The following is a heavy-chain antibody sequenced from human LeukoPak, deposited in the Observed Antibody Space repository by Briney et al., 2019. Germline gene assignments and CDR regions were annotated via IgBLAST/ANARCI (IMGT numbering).Heavy chain of an antibody. CDR2: IIPIFGTA. CDR1: GGTFSSYA. Sequence: ASVKVSCKASGGTFSSYAISWVLQAPGQGLEWMGRIIPIFGTANYAQKFQGRVTITTDESTSTAYMELSSLRSEDTAVYYCAREGYYYDSSGPGNWFDPWGQGTLVTVSS. D-gene: IGHD3-22*01. J-gene: IGHJ5*02. V-gene: IGHV1-69*05. CDR3: AREGYYYDSSGPGNWFDP.